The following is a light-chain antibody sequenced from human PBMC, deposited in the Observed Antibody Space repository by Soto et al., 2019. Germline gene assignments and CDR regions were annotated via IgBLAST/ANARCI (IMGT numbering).Light chain of an antibody. Sequence: QTVVTQEPSLTVSPGGTVTLTCASSTGAVTGAYYPNWFQQKPGQAPRTLIYSTSNKYSWTPARFSGSLLGGKAALTLSGVLPEDEAEYYCLLYYGGAWVFGTGTKVTVL. CDR2: STS. CDR1: TGAVTGAYY. CDR3: LLYYGGAWV. V-gene: IGLV7-43*01. J-gene: IGLJ1*01.